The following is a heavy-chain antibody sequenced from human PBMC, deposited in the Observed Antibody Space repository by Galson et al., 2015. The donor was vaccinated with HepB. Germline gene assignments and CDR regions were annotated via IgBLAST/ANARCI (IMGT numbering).Heavy chain of an antibody. J-gene: IGHJ2*01. D-gene: IGHD3-22*01. CDR2: IYHTGST. CDR1: GGSISSSY. CDR3: ARAPSAIVVRCFDL. Sequence: TLSLTCTVSGGSISSSYWNWIRQSPGKGLEWIGYIYHTGSTNYNPSLKSRVTISVDTSKNQFSLKLGSVTAADTAVYYCARAPSAIVVRCFDLWGRGTLVTVSS. V-gene: IGHV4-59*01.